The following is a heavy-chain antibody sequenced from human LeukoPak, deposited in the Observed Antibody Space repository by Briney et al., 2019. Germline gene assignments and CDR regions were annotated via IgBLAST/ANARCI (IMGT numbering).Heavy chain of an antibody. CDR1: GFTFSDYY. CDR2: ISSSSSHT. CDR3: ARGRRYDSSGYYAD. Sequence: GGSLRLSRAASGFTFSDYYMTWIRQAPGKGLEWVSFISSSSSHTNYADSVKGRFIISRDNAKNSLYLQMNSLRGDDTAVYYCARGRRYDSSGYYADWGQGTLVTVSS. V-gene: IGHV3-11*05. D-gene: IGHD3-22*01. J-gene: IGHJ4*02.